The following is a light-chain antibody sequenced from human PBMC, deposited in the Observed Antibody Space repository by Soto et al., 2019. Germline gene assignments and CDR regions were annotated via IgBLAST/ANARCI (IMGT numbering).Light chain of an antibody. CDR2: GNS. V-gene: IGLV1-40*01. CDR3: QSYDSSLSGYGV. J-gene: IGLJ3*02. Sequence: QSVLTQPPSVSGAPGQRVTISYTGSSSNIGAGYDVHWYQQLPGTAPKLLIYGNSNRPSGVPDRFSGSKSGTSASLAITGLQAEDEADYYCQSYDSSLSGYGVFGGGTKLTVL. CDR1: SSNIGAGYD.